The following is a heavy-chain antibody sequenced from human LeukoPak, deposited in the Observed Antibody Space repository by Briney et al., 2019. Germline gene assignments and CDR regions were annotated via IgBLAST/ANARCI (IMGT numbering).Heavy chain of an antibody. CDR3: ARDRGRYYMDV. CDR2: ITSGSSHI. CDR1: EFTLSSYN. J-gene: IGHJ6*03. V-gene: IGHV3-21*01. D-gene: IGHD6-25*01. Sequence: GGSLRLSCAASEFTLSSYNMNWVRQTPGQGLEWVSSITSGSSHIYYADSVKGRFTISRDNAKSSLYLQMNSLRAEDTAVYYCARDRGRYYMDVWGKGTTVTISS.